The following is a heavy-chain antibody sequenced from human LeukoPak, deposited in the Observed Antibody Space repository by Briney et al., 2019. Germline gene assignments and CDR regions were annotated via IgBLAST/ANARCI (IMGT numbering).Heavy chain of an antibody. Sequence: GSLRLSCAASGFTFSSYTMNWVRQAPGKGLEWVSFISGGGNTIYYADSVKGRFTISRDNAKNSLYLQMNSLRDEDTAEYYCARESNMGYWGQGTLVTVSS. CDR1: GFTFSSYT. CDR3: ARESNMGY. CDR2: ISGGGNTI. D-gene: IGHD2/OR15-2a*01. J-gene: IGHJ4*02. V-gene: IGHV3-48*02.